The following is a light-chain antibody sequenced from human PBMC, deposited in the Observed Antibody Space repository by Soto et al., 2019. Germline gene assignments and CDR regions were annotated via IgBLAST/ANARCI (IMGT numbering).Light chain of an antibody. J-gene: IGKJ5*01. V-gene: IGKV3-15*01. Sequence: EIVMTQSPATLSVAPGDRATLSCRASHGVSSKLAWYQQKTGQAPRLLIYGASTRATGIPARFSGSGSGTDFTLTISSLQSEDFAIYYCQQYNNWPPITFGQGTRLEIK. CDR3: QQYNNWPPIT. CDR1: HGVSSK. CDR2: GAS.